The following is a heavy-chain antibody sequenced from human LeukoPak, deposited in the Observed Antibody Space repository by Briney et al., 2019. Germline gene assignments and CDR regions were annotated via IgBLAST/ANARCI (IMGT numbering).Heavy chain of an antibody. V-gene: IGHV3-23*01. CDR1: GFTFSDYY. Sequence: GGSLRLSCAASGFTFSDYYMSWIRQAPGKGLEWVSAISGSGGSTYYADSVKGRFTISRDNSKNTLYLQMNSLRAEDTAVYYCAHGGLYYLDYWGQGTLVTVSS. J-gene: IGHJ4*02. D-gene: IGHD3-10*01. CDR2: ISGSGGST. CDR3: AHGGLYYLDY.